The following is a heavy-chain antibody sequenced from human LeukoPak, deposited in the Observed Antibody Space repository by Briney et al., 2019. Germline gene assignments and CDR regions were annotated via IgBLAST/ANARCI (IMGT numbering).Heavy chain of an antibody. CDR3: ARWARYCSSGSCYSWFDP. Sequence: GGSLRLSCAASGFTFSSYWMHWVRQAPGKGLVWVSRISTDGTTTSYADSVKGRFTISSDNAKNSLYLQMNSLRVDDTAVYYCARWARYCSSGSCYSWFDPWGQGTLVTVSS. V-gene: IGHV3-74*01. CDR2: ISTDGTTT. D-gene: IGHD2-15*01. CDR1: GFTFSSYW. J-gene: IGHJ5*02.